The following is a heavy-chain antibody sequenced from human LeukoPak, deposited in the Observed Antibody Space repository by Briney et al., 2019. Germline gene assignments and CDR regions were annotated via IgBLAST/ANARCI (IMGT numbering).Heavy chain of an antibody. CDR3: ARGGYTSGWYVY. J-gene: IGHJ5*01. CDR2: IKQDGSEK. Sequence: PGGSLRLSCSTSGLTFSSYWMSWVRQAPGKGLEWVANIKQDGSEKYYLDSVKGRFTISRDNAKNSLYLQMNSLRVEDTAVYYCARGGYTSGWYVYWGHGTLVTVSS. CDR1: GLTFSSYW. D-gene: IGHD2-2*02. V-gene: IGHV3-7*04.